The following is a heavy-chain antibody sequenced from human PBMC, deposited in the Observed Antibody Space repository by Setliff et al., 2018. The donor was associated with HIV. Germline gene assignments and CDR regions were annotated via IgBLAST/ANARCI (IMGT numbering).Heavy chain of an antibody. D-gene: IGHD2-2*01. V-gene: IGHV1-18*01. CDR1: GYTFTNYG. CDR3: ATSSRIYYYSYMDV. Sequence: ASVKVSCKASGYTFTNYGISWVRQAPGQGLEWMAWITPYNGHTLYAQKLQGRVTMTTDTSTSTAYMELRSLRSDDTAVYYCATSSRIYYYSYMDVWGKGTTVTVSS. J-gene: IGHJ6*03. CDR2: ITPYNGHT.